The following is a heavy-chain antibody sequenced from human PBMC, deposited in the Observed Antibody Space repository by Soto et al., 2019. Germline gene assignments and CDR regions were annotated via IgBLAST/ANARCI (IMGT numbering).Heavy chain of an antibody. CDR2: ISGSGGST. CDR3: AKKAGAAYYYYYYYMDV. D-gene: IGHD1-26*01. Sequence: EVQLLESGGGLVQPGGSLRLSCAASGFTFSSYAMSWVRQAPGKGLEWVSAISGSGGSTYYADSVKGRFTISRDNYKNTLYLQMNSLRAEDTAVDYCAKKAGAAYYYYYYYMDVWGKGTTVTVSS. J-gene: IGHJ6*03. V-gene: IGHV3-23*01. CDR1: GFTFSSYA.